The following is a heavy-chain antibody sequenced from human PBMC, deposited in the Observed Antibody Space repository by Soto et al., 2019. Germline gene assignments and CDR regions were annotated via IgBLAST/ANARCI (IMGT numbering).Heavy chain of an antibody. CDR1: GGSISSGGYY. CDR2: IYYSGST. Sequence: SETLSLTCTVSGGSISSGGYYWSWIRQHPGKGLEWIGYIYYSGSTYYNTSLKSRVTISVDTSKNQFSLKLSSVTAADTAVFYFASGEGFCISTGCYMPTFDYWGQGTLVTVS. J-gene: IGHJ4*02. CDR3: ASGEGFCISTGCYMPTFDY. V-gene: IGHV4-31*03. D-gene: IGHD2-2*02.